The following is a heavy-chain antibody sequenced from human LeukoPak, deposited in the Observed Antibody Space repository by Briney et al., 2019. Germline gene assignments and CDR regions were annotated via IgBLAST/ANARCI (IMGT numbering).Heavy chain of an antibody. V-gene: IGHV3-48*03. CDR3: TREDRSGSSCRGHGMDV. D-gene: IGHD2-15*01. J-gene: IGHJ6*02. Sequence: GGSLRLSCVASGFTFSSFEMNWVRRVPGKGLEWVSYISGSGSIIYYADSVKGRFTTSRDNAKNSLYLQMNSLRAEDTGVYYCTREDRSGSSCRGHGMDVWGQGTTVTVSS. CDR2: ISGSGSII. CDR1: GFTFSSFE.